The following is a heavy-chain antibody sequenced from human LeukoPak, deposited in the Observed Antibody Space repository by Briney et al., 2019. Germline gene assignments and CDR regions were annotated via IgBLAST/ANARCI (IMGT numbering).Heavy chain of an antibody. CDR3: AKDSSEWELHLDYFDY. V-gene: IGHV3-30*02. CDR1: GFTFSSYG. CDR2: IRYDGSNK. J-gene: IGHJ4*02. D-gene: IGHD1-26*01. Sequence: GGSLRLSCAASGFTFSSYGMHWVRQAPGKGLEWGAFIRYDGSNKYYADSVKGRFTISRDNSKNTLYLQMNSLRAEDTAVYYCAKDSSEWELHLDYFDYWGQGTLVTVSS.